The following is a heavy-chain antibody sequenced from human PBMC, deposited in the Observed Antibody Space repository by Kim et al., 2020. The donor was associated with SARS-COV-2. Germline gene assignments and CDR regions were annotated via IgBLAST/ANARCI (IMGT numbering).Heavy chain of an antibody. V-gene: IGHV3-9*01. CDR3: AKENYDYVWGSYRDNGGFDY. Sequence: GGSLRLSCAASGFTFGDYAMHWVRQAPGKGLEWVSGISWNSGSIGYADSVKGRFTISRDNAKNSLYLQMNSLRAEDTALYYCAKENYDYVWGSYRDNGGFDYWGQGTLVTVSS. CDR1: GFTFGDYA. J-gene: IGHJ4*02. CDR2: ISWNSGSI. D-gene: IGHD3-16*02.